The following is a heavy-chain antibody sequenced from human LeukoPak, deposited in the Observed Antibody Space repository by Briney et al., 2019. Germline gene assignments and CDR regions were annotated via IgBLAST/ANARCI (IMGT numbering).Heavy chain of an antibody. V-gene: IGHV4-34*01. Sequence: SETLSLTCAVYGGSFSGYYWSWIRQPPGKGLEWIGEINHSGSTNYNPSLKSRVTISVDTSKNQFSLKLSSVTAADTAVYYCARNRLGSYFFDYWGQGTLVTVSS. J-gene: IGHJ4*02. D-gene: IGHD1-26*01. CDR1: GGSFSGYY. CDR2: INHSGST. CDR3: ARNRLGSYFFDY.